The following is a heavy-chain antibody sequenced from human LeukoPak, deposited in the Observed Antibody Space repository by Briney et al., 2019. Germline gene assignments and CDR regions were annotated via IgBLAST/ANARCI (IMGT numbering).Heavy chain of an antibody. CDR2: IYSGGST. J-gene: IGHJ4*02. D-gene: IGHD5-18*01. Sequence: GGSLRLSCAASGFTVSSNYMSWVRQAPGKGLEWVSVIYSGGSTYYADSVKGRFTISRDNSKKTLYLQMNSLRAEDTAVYYCAKKSFRSGYSYGTSFDYWGQGTPVTVSS. CDR3: AKKSFRSGYSYGTSFDY. CDR1: GFTVSSNY. V-gene: IGHV3-66*01.